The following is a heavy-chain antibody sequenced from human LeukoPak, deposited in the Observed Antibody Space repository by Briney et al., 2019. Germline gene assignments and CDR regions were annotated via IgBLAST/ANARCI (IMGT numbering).Heavy chain of an antibody. D-gene: IGHD3-10*01. Sequence: GSLRLSCAASGFTFSSYWMSWVRQAPGKGLEWVANIKQDGSEKYYVDSVKGRFTISRDNAKNSVYLQMNSLRAEDTAVYYCARDQMVRGVISFGYWGQGTLVTVSS. CDR1: GFTFSSYW. J-gene: IGHJ4*02. CDR3: ARDQMVRGVISFGY. CDR2: IKQDGSEK. V-gene: IGHV3-7*03.